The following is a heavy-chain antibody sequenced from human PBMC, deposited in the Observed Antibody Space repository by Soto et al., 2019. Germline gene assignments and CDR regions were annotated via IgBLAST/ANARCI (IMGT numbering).Heavy chain of an antibody. J-gene: IGHJ4*02. V-gene: IGHV1-69*01. CDR1: GGTFRNYA. CDR2: RIPVFGTA. Sequence: QVQLVQSGAEVTKPGSSVKLSCKTSGGTFRNYAINWVRQAPGQGLEWMGGRIPVFGTANYAQTFQGRFTITADESTSTAYMELSSLRSEDTAVYYCAIPLPKQQLVRGAFDHWGQGTLVTVAS. CDR3: AIPLPKQQLVRGAFDH. D-gene: IGHD6-13*01.